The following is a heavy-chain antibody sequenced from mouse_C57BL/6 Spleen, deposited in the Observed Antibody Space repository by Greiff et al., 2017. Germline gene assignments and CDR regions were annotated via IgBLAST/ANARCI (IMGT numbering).Heavy chain of an antibody. D-gene: IGHD1-1*01. CDR1: GYTFTSYW. V-gene: IGHV1-69*01. J-gene: IGHJ2*01. CDR3: ARGLLDY. CDR2: IDPSDSYT. Sequence: QVQLQQPGAELVMPGASVKLSCKASGYTFTSYWMHWVKQRPGQGLEWIGEIDPSDSYTNYNQKFKGKSTLTVDKSSSTAYMQLSSLTSEDAAVYYCARGLLDYWGQGTTVTVSS.